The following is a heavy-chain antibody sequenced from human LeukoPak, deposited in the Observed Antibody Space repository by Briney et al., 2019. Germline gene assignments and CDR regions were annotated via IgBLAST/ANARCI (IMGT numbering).Heavy chain of an antibody. V-gene: IGHV4-4*07. D-gene: IGHD5-24*01. CDR1: GVSFSGYY. CDR2: IYTSGST. J-gene: IGHJ5*02. Sequence: SETLSLTCAVYGVSFSGYYWSWIRQPAGKGLEWIGRIYTSGSTNYNPSLESRVTMSVDTSMNQFSLKLSSVTAADTAVYYCAREEIRSWFDPWGQGTLVTVSS. CDR3: AREEIRSWFDP.